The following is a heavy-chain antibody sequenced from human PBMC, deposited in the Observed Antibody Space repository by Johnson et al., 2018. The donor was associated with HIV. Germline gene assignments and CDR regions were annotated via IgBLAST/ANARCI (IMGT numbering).Heavy chain of an antibody. Sequence: VQLVASGGVVVQPGGSLRLSCAVSGFTFDDYAMHWVRQAPGKGLEWVSLISWDGNSTYYADSVKGRFTISRENSENSLYMQMNSLRAEDTAVYYCAKDRNYDILSIWGQGTVVTVSS. CDR2: ISWDGNST. V-gene: IGHV3-43D*03. D-gene: IGHD3-9*01. CDR1: GFTFDDYA. J-gene: IGHJ3*02. CDR3: AKDRNYDILSI.